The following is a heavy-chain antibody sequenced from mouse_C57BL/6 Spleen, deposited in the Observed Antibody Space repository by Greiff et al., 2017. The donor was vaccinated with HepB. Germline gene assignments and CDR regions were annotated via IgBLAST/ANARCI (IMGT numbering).Heavy chain of an antibody. CDR3: ARSKTNRYWYFDV. J-gene: IGHJ1*03. D-gene: IGHD1-3*01. Sequence: VQLKESGAELVKPGASVKLSCTASGFNIKDYYMHWVKQRTEQGLEWIGRIDPEDDETKYAPKFQGKATITADPSSNTAYLQLTSLTSEDTAVYYCARSKTNRYWYFDVWGTGTTVTVSS. CDR2: IDPEDDET. CDR1: GFNIKDYY. V-gene: IGHV14-2*01.